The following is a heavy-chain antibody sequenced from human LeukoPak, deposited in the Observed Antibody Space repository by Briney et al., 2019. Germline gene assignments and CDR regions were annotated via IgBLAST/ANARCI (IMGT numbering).Heavy chain of an antibody. CDR2: IGDSGRNA. V-gene: IGHV3-23*01. CDR3: AGGTVISGQRDGAFHI. J-gene: IGHJ3*02. Sequence: GGSLRLSCATSGFTVSSNYMSWVRQAPGKGLEWVSAIGDSGRNAYYADSVEGRFTISRDNSKNTLSLHMNSLGAEDTAVYYCAGGTVISGQRDGAFHIWGQGTMVTVSS. D-gene: IGHD2-21*01. CDR1: GFTVSSNY.